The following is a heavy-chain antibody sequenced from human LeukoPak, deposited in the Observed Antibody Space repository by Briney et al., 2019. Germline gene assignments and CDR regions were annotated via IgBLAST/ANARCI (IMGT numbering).Heavy chain of an antibody. V-gene: IGHV7-4-1*02. CDR3: ARGGPLGLF. Sequence: ASVKVSCKASGYTFTRDAMNWVRQAPGQGLEWLGWINTKTGNPTYAQGFTGRLVFSLDTSVNTAFLQISSLKPEDTAMYYCARGGPLGLFWGQGTLVSASS. J-gene: IGHJ4*02. CDR2: INTKTGNP. D-gene: IGHD3-10*01. CDR1: GYTFTRDA.